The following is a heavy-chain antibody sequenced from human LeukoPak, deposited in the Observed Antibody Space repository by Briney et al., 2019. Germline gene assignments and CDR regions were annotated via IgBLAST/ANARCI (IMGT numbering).Heavy chain of an antibody. CDR2: ISSSGSTI. D-gene: IGHD6-13*01. V-gene: IGHV3-11*04. CDR1: GGSISSSSYY. J-gene: IGHJ6*03. Sequence: LSLTCTVSGGSISSSSYYWGWIRQAPGKGLEWVSYISSSGSTIYYADSVKGRFTISRDNAKNSLYLQMNSLRAEDTAVYYCARVGIHTSSSWGSYYYYMDVWGKGTTVTVSS. CDR3: ARVGIHTSSSWGSYYYYMDV.